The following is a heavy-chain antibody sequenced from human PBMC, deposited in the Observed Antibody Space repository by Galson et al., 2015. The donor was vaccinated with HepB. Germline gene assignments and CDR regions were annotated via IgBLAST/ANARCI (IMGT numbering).Heavy chain of an antibody. CDR2: IKSKTDGGTT. CDR3: TTGLAQVTYCSSTSCYIRWFDP. Sequence: SLRLSCAASGFTFSNAWMNWVRQAPGKGLEWVGRIKSKTDGGTTDYAAPVKGRFTISRDDSKNTLYLQMNSLKTEDTAVYYCTTGLAQVTYCSSTSCYIRWFDPWGQGTLVTVSS. D-gene: IGHD2-2*02. CDR1: GFTFSNAW. V-gene: IGHV3-15*07. J-gene: IGHJ5*02.